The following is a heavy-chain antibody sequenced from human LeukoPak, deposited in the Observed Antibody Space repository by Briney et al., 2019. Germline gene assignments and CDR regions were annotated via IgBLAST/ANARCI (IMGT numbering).Heavy chain of an antibody. CDR2: IYYTGTT. Sequence: PSETLSLTCSVSGGSISTYYWSWIRQLPGKGLEWIGYIYYTGTTNYNPSHRSRVAISVDTSRNQFSLRLSSVTAADTAVYYCAREDPQTTVPEGMDVWGHGTTVIVSS. V-gene: IGHV4-59*01. CDR1: GGSISTYY. D-gene: IGHD4-17*01. CDR3: AREDPQTTVPEGMDV. J-gene: IGHJ6*02.